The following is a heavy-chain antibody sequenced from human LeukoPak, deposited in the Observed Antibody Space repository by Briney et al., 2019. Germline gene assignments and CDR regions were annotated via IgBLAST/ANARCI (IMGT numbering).Heavy chain of an antibody. CDR2: IRCDGSKE. Sequence: PGGSLRLSCEASGFTFSNFGMSWVRQAPGKGLEWVTCIRCDGSKENYADSVKGRFTVSSDNSGDTLYLHMNMLRAEATAVYYCAKEPLDRYQRLGYYFDFGRQGTLVTVSS. CDR3: AKEPLDRYQRLGYYFDF. V-gene: IGHV3-30*02. CDR1: GFTFSNFG. D-gene: IGHD1-14*01. J-gene: IGHJ4*02.